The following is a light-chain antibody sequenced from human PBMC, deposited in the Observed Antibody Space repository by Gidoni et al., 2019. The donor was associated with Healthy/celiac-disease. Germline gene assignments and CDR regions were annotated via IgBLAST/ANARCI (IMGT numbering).Light chain of an antibody. V-gene: IGKV3-15*01. CDR3: HQYNNWPPSS. Sequence: EIAMTQSPATLSVSPGERATLSCRASQSVSSNLAWYQQNPGQAPRLLIYGASTRATGIPARFSGSGSGTEFTLTISSLQSEDFAVYYCHQYNNWPPSSFGQGTKLEIK. CDR2: GAS. CDR1: QSVSSN. J-gene: IGKJ2*04.